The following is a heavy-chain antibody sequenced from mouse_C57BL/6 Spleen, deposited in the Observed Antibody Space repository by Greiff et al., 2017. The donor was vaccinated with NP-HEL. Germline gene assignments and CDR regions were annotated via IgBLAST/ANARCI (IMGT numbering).Heavy chain of an antibody. V-gene: IGHV3-1*01. CDR2: ISYSGST. J-gene: IGHJ1*03. D-gene: IGHD2-3*01. Sequence: EVQLQQSGPGMVKPSQSLSLTCTVTGYSITSGYDWHWIRHFPGNKLEWMGYISYSGSTNYNPSLKSRISITHDTSKNHFFLKLNSVTTEDTATYYCARSLDGYYWYFDVWGTGTTVTVSS. CDR1: GYSITSGYD. CDR3: ARSLDGYYWYFDV.